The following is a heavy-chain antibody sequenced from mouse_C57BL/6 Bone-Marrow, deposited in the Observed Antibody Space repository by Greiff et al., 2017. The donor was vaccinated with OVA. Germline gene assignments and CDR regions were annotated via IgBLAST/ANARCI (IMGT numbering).Heavy chain of an antibody. V-gene: IGHV5-4*01. CDR1: GFTFSSYA. CDR3: ARNYYGYDWFAY. J-gene: IGHJ3*01. CDR2: ISDGGSYT. D-gene: IGHD2-2*01. Sequence: EVQVVESGGGLVKPGGSLKLSCAASGFTFSSYAMSWVRQTPEKRLEWVATISDGGSYTYYPDNVKGRFTISRDNAKNNLYLQMSHLKSEDTAMYYCARNYYGYDWFAYWGQGTLVTVSA.